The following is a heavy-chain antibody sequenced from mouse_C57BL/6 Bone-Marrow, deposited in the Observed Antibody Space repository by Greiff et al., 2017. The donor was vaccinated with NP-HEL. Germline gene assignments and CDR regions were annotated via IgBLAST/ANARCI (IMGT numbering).Heavy chain of an antibody. CDR3: ARKLGPHWYFDV. V-gene: IGHV5-17*01. J-gene: IGHJ1*03. CDR1: GFTFSDYG. Sequence: EVKLVESGGGLVKPGGSLKLSCAASGFTFSDYGMHWVRQAPEKGLEWVAYISSGSSTIYYADTVKGRFTISRDNAKNTLFLQMTSLRSEDTAMYYCARKLGPHWYFDVWGTGTTVTVSS. D-gene: IGHD4-1*01. CDR2: ISSGSSTI.